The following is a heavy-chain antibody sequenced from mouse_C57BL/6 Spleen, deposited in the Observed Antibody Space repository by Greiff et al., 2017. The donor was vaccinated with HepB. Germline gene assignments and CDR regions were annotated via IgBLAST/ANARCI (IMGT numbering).Heavy chain of an antibody. Sequence: QVQLKQSGAELVKPGASVKISCKASGYAFSSYWMNWVKQRPGKGLEWIGQIYPGDGDTNYNGKFKGKATLTADKSSSTAYMQLSSLTSEDSAVYFCARYYGNYVYFDYWGQGTTLTVSS. CDR2: IYPGDGDT. CDR1: GYAFSSYW. CDR3: ARYYGNYVYFDY. J-gene: IGHJ2*01. D-gene: IGHD2-1*01. V-gene: IGHV1-80*01.